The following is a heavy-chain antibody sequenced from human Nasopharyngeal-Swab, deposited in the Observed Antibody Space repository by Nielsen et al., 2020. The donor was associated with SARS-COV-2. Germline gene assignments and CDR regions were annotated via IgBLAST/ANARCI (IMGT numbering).Heavy chain of an antibody. CDR2: ISSSSSYI. J-gene: IGHJ6*02. CDR3: ARGGDDYYYGMDV. CDR1: GFTFSSYS. D-gene: IGHD3-10*01. Sequence: GESLKISCAASGFTFSSYSMNWVRQAPGKGLEWVSSISSSSSYIYYADSVKGRFTISRDNAKNSLYLQMNSLRAEDTAVYYCARGGDDYYYGMDVWGQGTTATVSS. V-gene: IGHV3-21*01.